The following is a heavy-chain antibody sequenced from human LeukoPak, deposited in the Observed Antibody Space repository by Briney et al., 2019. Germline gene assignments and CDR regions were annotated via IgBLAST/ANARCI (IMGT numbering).Heavy chain of an antibody. CDR3: AKIVQFTAATGTGLDY. D-gene: IGHD6-13*01. CDR2: IWYDGSYI. V-gene: IGHV3-33*06. J-gene: IGHJ4*02. CDR1: GFTFNKYW. Sequence: GGSLRVSCAASGFTFNKYWLTWVRQAPGKGLDWVAVIWYDGSYIYYADSVKGRFTISRDNSKNTMYLQMNSLRAEDTAVYYCAKIVQFTAATGTGLDYWGQGTLVTVSP.